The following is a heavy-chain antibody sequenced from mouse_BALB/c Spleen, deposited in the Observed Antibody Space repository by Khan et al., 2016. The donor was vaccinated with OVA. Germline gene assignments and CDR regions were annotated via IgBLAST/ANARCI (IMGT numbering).Heavy chain of an antibody. CDR1: GYTFTTAG. Sequence: LVESGPELKKPGETVRISCKASGYTFTTAGIQWVQKMPGKGLKWIGWINTHSGVPKYAEDFKGRFAFSLEISVNTAYLQITNLKNEDTATSFCARGGAAYDRSYGGAIEYWGQGTSVTVSS. CDR3: ARGGAAYDRSYGGAIEY. V-gene: IGHV9-4*02. D-gene: IGHD1-1*01. J-gene: IGHJ4*01. CDR2: INTHSGVP.